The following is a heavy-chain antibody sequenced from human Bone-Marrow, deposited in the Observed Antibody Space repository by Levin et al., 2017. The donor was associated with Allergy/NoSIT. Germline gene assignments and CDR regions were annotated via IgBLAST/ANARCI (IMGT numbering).Heavy chain of an antibody. J-gene: IGHJ2*01. CDR2: IYSGGDT. CDR3: AKCSGWYGKGYFDL. Sequence: LSLPCAASGFSVRGNYMSWVRPAPGKGLEWVSVIYSGGDTKYTESVKGRFSISRDTSKNTLYLQMNSLRVEDTAVYYCAKCSGWYGKGYFDLWGRGTLVTVSS. CDR1: GFSVRGNY. V-gene: IGHV3-53*01. D-gene: IGHD6-19*01.